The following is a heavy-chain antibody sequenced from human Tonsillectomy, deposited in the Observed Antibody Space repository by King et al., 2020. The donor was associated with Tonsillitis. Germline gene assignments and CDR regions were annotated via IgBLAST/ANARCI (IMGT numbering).Heavy chain of an antibody. Sequence: VQLQESGPGLVKPSETLSLTCTVSGGSISSSYWSWLRQPPGKGLGWMGLISSSGSTNFHPSLEGRVSISLDTSKSQVSLRMTSMTAADTAIYYCARDRPDWGDWYFDLWGRGTLVTVSS. CDR1: GGSISSSY. J-gene: IGHJ2*01. V-gene: IGHV4-59*01. D-gene: IGHD7-27*01. CDR3: ARDRPDWGDWYFDL. CDR2: ISSSGST.